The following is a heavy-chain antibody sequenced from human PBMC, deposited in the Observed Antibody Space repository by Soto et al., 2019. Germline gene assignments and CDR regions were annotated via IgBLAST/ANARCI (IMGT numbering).Heavy chain of an antibody. CDR3: ARGKYCSGGSCYWPGYYCYYGMDV. J-gene: IGHJ6*02. D-gene: IGHD2-15*01. V-gene: IGHV4-34*01. CDR2: INHSGST. CDR1: GGSFSGYY. Sequence: SETLSLTCAVYGGSFSGYYWSWIRQPPGKGLEWIGEINHSGSTNYNPSLKSRVTISVDTSKNQFSLKLSSVTAADTAVYYCARGKYCSGGSCYWPGYYCYYGMDVWGQGTTVTVSS.